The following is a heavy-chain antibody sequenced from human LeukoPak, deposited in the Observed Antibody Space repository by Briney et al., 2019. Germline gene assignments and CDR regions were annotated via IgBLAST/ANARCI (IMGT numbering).Heavy chain of an antibody. CDR2: ISAYNGNT. V-gene: IGHV1-18*01. CDR3: ARGPTYYYDSSADS. J-gene: IGHJ4*02. CDR1: GYTFTSHG. Sequence: ASVKVPCKASGYTFTSHGISWVRQAPGQGLEWMGWISAYNGNTNYAQKLQGRVTMTTDTSTSTAYMELRSLRSDDTAVYYCARGPTYYYDSSADSWGQGTLVTVSS. D-gene: IGHD3-22*01.